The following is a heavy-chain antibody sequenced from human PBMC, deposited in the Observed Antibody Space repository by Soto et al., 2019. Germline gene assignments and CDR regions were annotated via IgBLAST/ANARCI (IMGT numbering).Heavy chain of an antibody. CDR3: ARDTIVGTTSDNCFDP. CDR2: INPNSGDT. D-gene: IGHD1-26*01. Sequence: GASVKVSCKASGYTFTAYYIHWVRQAPGQGLEWVGWINPNSGDTRYAQKFQGWVTMTTDTSISTAYMELTRLRSDDTAVYFCARDTIVGTTSDNCFDPWGQGTLVTSPQ. CDR1: GYTFTAYY. J-gene: IGHJ5*02. V-gene: IGHV1-2*04.